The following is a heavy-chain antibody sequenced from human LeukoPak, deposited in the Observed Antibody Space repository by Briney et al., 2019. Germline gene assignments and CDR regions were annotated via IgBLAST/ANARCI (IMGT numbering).Heavy chain of an antibody. CDR1: GFTFSSYW. J-gene: IGHJ4*02. D-gene: IGHD3-22*01. V-gene: IGHV3-7*01. CDR3: ARPGPYDSSGYYYAGFDY. Sequence: GGSLRLSCAASGFTFSSYWMSWVRQAPGKGLEWVANIKQDGSEKYYVDSVKGRFTISRDNAKSSLYLQMNSLRAEDTAVYYCARPGPYDSSGYYYAGFDYWGQGTLVTVSS. CDR2: IKQDGSEK.